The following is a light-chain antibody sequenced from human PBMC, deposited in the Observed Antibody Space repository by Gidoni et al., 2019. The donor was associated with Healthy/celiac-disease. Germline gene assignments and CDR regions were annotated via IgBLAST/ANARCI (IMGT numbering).Light chain of an antibody. Sequence: EIVMTMSPATVSVYAGERSTRPCRASQSLSSNLAWYQQKPGQAPRLLSYGASTRATGIPARFSGSGSGTEFTLTISSLQSEDFAVYYCQQYNNWWTFGQGTKVEIK. CDR2: GAS. CDR1: QSLSSN. V-gene: IGKV3-15*01. J-gene: IGKJ1*01. CDR3: QQYNNWWT.